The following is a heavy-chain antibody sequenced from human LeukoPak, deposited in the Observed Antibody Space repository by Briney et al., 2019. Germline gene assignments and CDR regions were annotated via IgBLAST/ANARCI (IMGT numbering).Heavy chain of an antibody. V-gene: IGHV3-21*01. Sequence: GGSLRLSCAASGFTFSSYSVNWVRQAPGKGLEWVSSISSSSSYIYYADSVKGRFTISRDNAKNSLYLQMNSLRAEDTAVYYCAREESGSLDYWGQGTLVTVSS. CDR1: GFTFSSYS. D-gene: IGHD1-26*01. CDR3: AREESGSLDY. J-gene: IGHJ4*02. CDR2: ISSSSSYI.